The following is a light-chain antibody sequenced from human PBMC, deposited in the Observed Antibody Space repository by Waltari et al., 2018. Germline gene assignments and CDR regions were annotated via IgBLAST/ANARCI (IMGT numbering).Light chain of an antibody. J-gene: IGKJ5*01. CDR3: QQYHGDWTT. Sequence: DIQMTQSPSTLSASVGDRVTITCRASQSISSWLAWYQQKPGKAPKLLIYKASSLESGVPSRFSGSGSGTEFTLTISSLQPDDFATYYCQQYHGDWTTFGQGTRLEIK. V-gene: IGKV1-5*03. CDR1: QSISSW. CDR2: KAS.